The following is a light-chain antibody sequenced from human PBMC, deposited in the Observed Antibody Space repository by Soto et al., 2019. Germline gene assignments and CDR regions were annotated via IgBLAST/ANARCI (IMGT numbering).Light chain of an antibody. V-gene: IGLV2-18*02. CDR1: SGDLGSYNR. Sequence: QSVLTQPPSVSGSPGQSVTISCTGTSGDLGSYNRVSWYQKPPGTAPKFMIYEVSNRPSGVSDRFSGSKSGNTASLTISGLQAEDEADYYCSSYTTSSTQVFGTGTKVTVL. CDR3: SSYTTSSTQV. J-gene: IGLJ1*01. CDR2: EVS.